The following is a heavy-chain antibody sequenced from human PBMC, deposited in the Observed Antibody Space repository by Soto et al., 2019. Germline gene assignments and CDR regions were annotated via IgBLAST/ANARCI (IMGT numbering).Heavy chain of an antibody. CDR2: IDQSGST. CDR1: GGSFSAYY. Sequence: QVQLQQWGAGLLKPSETLSLTCTVYGGSFSAYYWSWIRQPPGKGLEWIGEIDQSGSTNYNPSLXSRPTISVDRXXNXFXXKLSSVTAADTAVYYCARGRKQQLVRPAASDRFDPWGQGTLVTVSS. D-gene: IGHD6-13*01. J-gene: IGHJ5*02. CDR3: ARGRKQQLVRPAASDRFDP. V-gene: IGHV4-34*01.